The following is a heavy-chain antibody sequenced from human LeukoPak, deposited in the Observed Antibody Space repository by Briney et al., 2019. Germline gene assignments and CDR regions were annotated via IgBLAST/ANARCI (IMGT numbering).Heavy chain of an antibody. CDR3: AKVIATYDILTGYYDY. Sequence: GGSLRLSCAASGFTVSSNYMHWVRQAPGKGLEWVAFIRYDGSNKYYADSVKGRFTISRDNSKNTLYLQMNSLRAEDTAVYYCAKVIATYDILTGYYDYWGQGTLVTVSS. D-gene: IGHD3-9*01. J-gene: IGHJ4*02. CDR2: IRYDGSNK. V-gene: IGHV3-30*02. CDR1: GFTVSSNY.